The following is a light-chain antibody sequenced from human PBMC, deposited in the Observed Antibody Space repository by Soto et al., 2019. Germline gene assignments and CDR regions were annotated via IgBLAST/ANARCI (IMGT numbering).Light chain of an antibody. CDR2: GAS. CDR1: QDIAGY. Sequence: DVQMTQSPSSLSASVGDRVTITGWASQDIAGYLAWYQHKPGRTPELLIHGASRLQSGVPSRFSGSGSGTDFTLTISSLQPEDFATYYCQQANSFPLTFGGGTKV. V-gene: IGKV1-12*01. J-gene: IGKJ4*01. CDR3: QQANSFPLT.